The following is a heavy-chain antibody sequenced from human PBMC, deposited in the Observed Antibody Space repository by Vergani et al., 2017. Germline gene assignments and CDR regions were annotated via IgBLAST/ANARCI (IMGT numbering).Heavy chain of an antibody. CDR2: INSYGDST. Sequence: EVQPVESGEGLVRPGGPFRLSCTTSGFPFRNYWWQWFAQAPGKGLMWVSRINSYGDSTSYADSVKGRFTISRDNAKNTLYLQMDSLRAEDTAVYYCARDGWELLDYFYYMDVWGKGTTVTVSS. V-gene: IGHV3-74*01. CDR3: ARDGWELLDYFYYMDV. D-gene: IGHD1-26*01. CDR1: GFPFRNYW. J-gene: IGHJ6*03.